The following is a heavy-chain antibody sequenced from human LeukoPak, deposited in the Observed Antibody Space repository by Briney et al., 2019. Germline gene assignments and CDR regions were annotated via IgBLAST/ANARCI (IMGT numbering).Heavy chain of an antibody. CDR1: GYTFTGYY. CDR3: ARVMYFDWSDYYGMDV. CDR2: INPNSGGT. V-gene: IGHV1-2*02. Sequence: GASVKVSCKASGYTFTGYYMHWVRQAPGQGLEWMGWINPNSGGTNYAQKFQGRVTMTRDTSISTAYMELSRLRSDDTAVYYCARVMYFDWSDYYGMDVWGQGTTVTVSS. D-gene: IGHD3-9*01. J-gene: IGHJ6*02.